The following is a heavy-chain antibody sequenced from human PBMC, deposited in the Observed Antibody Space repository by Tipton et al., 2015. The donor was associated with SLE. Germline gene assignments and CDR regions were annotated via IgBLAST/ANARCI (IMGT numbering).Heavy chain of an antibody. CDR3: ARGFYGDYLRWFDP. V-gene: IGHV4-34*01. J-gene: IGHJ5*02. CDR2: INHSGST. D-gene: IGHD4-17*01. Sequence: TLSLTCAVYGGSFSGYYWSWIRQPPGKGLEWIGEINHSGSTNYNPSLKSRVTISVDTSKNQFSLKLSSVTAADTAVYYCARGFYGDYLRWFDPWGQGTLVTVSS. CDR1: GGSFSGYY.